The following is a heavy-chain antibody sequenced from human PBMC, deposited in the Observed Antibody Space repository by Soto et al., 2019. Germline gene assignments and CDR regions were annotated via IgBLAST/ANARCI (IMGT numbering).Heavy chain of an antibody. V-gene: IGHV4-31*03. CDR2: IYYSGST. D-gene: IGHD3-22*01. CDR3: ARVRAGVILYYFDY. Sequence: KTSETLSLTCTVSGGSICSGGYYWSWIRQHPGKGLEWIGYIYYSGSTYYNPSLKSRVTISVDTSKNQFSLKLSSVTAADTAVYYCARVRAGVILYYFDYWGQGTLVTVSS. J-gene: IGHJ4*02. CDR1: GGSICSGGYY.